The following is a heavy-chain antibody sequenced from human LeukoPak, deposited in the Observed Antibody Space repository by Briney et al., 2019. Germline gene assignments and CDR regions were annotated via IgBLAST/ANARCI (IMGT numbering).Heavy chain of an antibody. J-gene: IGHJ4*02. Sequence: GGSLRLSCAASGFTFHSYEMHWVRQAPGKGLECGSYISCSGTNIFYADSVERRFTISRDNAKNSLYLQMNSLRAEDTAVYYCARGQGRFDSWGQGTLVSVSS. CDR3: ARGQGRFDS. V-gene: IGHV3-48*03. CDR1: GFTFHSYE. CDR2: ISCSGTNI.